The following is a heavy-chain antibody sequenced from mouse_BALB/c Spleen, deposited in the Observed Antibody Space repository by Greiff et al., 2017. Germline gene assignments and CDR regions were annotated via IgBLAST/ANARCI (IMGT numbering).Heavy chain of an antibody. CDR3: ARENGNYFAY. D-gene: IGHD2-1*01. CDR2: ISSGGSYT. J-gene: IGHJ3*01. CDR1: GFTFSSYD. Sequence: EVKLVESGGGLVKPGGSLKLSCAASGFTFSSYDMSWVRQSPEKRLEWVAEISSGGSYTYYPDTVTGRFTISRDNAKNTLYLEMSSLRSEDTAMYYCARENGNYFAYWGQGTLVTVSA. V-gene: IGHV5-9-4*01.